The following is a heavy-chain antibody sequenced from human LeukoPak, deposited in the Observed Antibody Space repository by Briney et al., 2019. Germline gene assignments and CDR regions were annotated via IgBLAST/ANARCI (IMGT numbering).Heavy chain of an antibody. Sequence: PSETLSLTCTVSGGSISTDTYSWGWMRQRPGKGLEWIGSIYYSGSTYYNPSLKSRVTISVHTSKNQFSLKLTSVTAADTAVYYCARRFVGLAHDTFDIWGQGTVVTVSS. CDR3: ARRFVGLAHDTFDI. J-gene: IGHJ3*02. CDR1: GGSISTDTYS. CDR2: IYYSGST. D-gene: IGHD2-15*01. V-gene: IGHV4-39*01.